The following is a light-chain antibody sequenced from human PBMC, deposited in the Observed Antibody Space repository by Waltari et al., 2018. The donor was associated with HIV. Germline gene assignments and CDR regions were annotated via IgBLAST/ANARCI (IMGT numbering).Light chain of an antibody. CDR2: GNS. V-gene: IGLV1-40*01. Sequence: QSVLTQPPSVSGAPGQRVTISCTASSPNIGAGYDVHWYQQLPGTAPRVLIYGNSNRPSGVPDRFSGSKSGTSASLAITGLQAEDEADYYCQSYDTSLSGSGVFGGGTKLTVL. CDR1: SPNIGAGYD. CDR3: QSYDTSLSGSGV. J-gene: IGLJ2*01.